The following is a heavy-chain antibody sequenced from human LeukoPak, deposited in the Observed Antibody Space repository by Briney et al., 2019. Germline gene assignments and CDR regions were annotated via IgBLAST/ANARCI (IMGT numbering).Heavy chain of an antibody. Sequence: GGSLRLSCAASGFTFSSYAMSWVRQAPGKGPEWVSTIYSGGSTYYADSVKGRFTISRDRPKNTVYLQMNSLRAEDTAVYYCARTHGGAGSPNNFDYWGQGTLVTVSS. V-gene: IGHV3-53*01. CDR3: ARTHGGAGSPNNFDY. J-gene: IGHJ4*02. CDR2: IYSGGST. D-gene: IGHD3-10*01. CDR1: GFTFSSYA.